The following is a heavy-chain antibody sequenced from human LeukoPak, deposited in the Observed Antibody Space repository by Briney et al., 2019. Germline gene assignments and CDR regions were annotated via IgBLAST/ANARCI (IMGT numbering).Heavy chain of an antibody. CDR1: GFTVSSNY. CDR2: IYSDGTT. Sequence: PGGSLRLSCAASGFTVSSNYMSWVRQAPGKGLEWVSIIYSDGTTYYADSVMGRSTISRDNSKNTLYLQMNSLRAEDTAVYYCARDLGDTGDYWGQGTLVTVSS. D-gene: IGHD3-16*01. J-gene: IGHJ4*02. CDR3: ARDLGDTGDY. V-gene: IGHV3-66*01.